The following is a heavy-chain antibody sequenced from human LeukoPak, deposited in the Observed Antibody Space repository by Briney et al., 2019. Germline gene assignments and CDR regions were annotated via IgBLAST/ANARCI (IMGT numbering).Heavy chain of an antibody. CDR3: ARAPAWLVLDNWFDP. V-gene: IGHV1-18*01. D-gene: IGHD6-19*01. J-gene: IGHJ5*02. Sequence: ASVEVSCKASGYTFTSYGISWVRQAPGQGLEWMGWISAYNGNTNYAQKLQGRVTMTTDTSTSTAYMELRSLRSDDTAVYYCARAPAWLVLDNWFDPWGQGTLVTVSS. CDR2: ISAYNGNT. CDR1: GYTFTSYG.